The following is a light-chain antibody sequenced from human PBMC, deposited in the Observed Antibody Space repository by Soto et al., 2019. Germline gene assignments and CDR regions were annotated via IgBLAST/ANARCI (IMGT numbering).Light chain of an antibody. CDR3: MQALQTPLT. CDR2: WGS. V-gene: IGKV2-28*01. J-gene: IGKJ3*01. CDR1: QSLLHSNGYTY. Sequence: DIVMTQSPLSLPVTPGEPASISCRSSQSLLHSNGYTYLDWYMQKPGQSPQLLIYWGSNRASGVPDRLSGSGSGTDFTLKISGVEAEDVGVYYCMQALQTPLTFGPGTKVYSK.